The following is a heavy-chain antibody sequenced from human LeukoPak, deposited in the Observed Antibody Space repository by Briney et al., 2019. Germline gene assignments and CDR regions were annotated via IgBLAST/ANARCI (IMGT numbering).Heavy chain of an antibody. J-gene: IGHJ4*02. Sequence: PSETLSLTCTVSGDSISSSSSYWGWIRQPPGKGLEWIGSIYYSGSTYYNPSLKSRVTISVDTSKNQFSLKLNSVTAADTAVYYCATEYSSSPHYWGQGALVTVSS. CDR3: ATEYSSSPHY. V-gene: IGHV4-39*07. CDR2: IYYSGST. D-gene: IGHD3-22*01. CDR1: GDSISSSSSY.